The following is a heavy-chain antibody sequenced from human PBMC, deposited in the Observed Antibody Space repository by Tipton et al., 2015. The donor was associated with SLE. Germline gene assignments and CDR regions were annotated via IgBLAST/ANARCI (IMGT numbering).Heavy chain of an antibody. CDR2: SSSSGHTF. J-gene: IGHJ4*02. Sequence: SLRLSCAASGFTFSTYEMNWVRQAPGKGLEWVSYSSSSGHTFYYADSVKGRFTISKDNAKNSLYLQMNSLRAEDTAVYYCAREGSSWGGKFDNWGQGTLVTVSS. V-gene: IGHV3-48*03. D-gene: IGHD6-13*01. CDR3: AREGSSWGGKFDN. CDR1: GFTFSTYE.